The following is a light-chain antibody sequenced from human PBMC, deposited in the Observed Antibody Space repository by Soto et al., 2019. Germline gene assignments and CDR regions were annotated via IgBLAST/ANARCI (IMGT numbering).Light chain of an antibody. CDR1: QSVRSN. CDR2: GAS. CDR3: QQYGSFWT. J-gene: IGKJ1*01. Sequence: EIVMSQSPSTLSVSKGERATLSCRASQSVRSNLAWYQQKPGQAPRLLIYGASTRATGIPDRFSGGGSGTDFTLTISRLEPEDFAVYYCQQYGSFWTFGQGTKV. V-gene: IGKV3-20*01.